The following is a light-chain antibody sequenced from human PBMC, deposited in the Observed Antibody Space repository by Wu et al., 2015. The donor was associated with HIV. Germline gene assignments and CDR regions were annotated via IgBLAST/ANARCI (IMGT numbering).Light chain of an antibody. CDR3: QQYNNWPPLT. CDR1: QSIRKF. V-gene: IGKV1-17*01. CDR2: ATS. J-gene: IGKJ4*01. Sequence: DIQMTQSPSSLFASIGDTVTITCRASQSIRKFLDWYQQKPGKAPKLLIFATSSLQKGVPPRFSGDGFGTEFTLTISSLQSEDFAVYYCQQYNNWPPLTFGGGTKVEIK.